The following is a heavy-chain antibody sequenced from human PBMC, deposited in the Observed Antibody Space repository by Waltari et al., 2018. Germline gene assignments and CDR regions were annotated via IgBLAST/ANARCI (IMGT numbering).Heavy chain of an antibody. CDR3: AREEHYYDSSGYYYGAGYYGMDV. V-gene: IGHV4-39*07. CDR1: GGSISSSSYY. CDR2: IYYSGST. J-gene: IGHJ6*02. D-gene: IGHD3-22*01. Sequence: QLQLQESGPGLVKPSETLSLTCTVPGGSISSSSYYWAWIRQPPGKGLGWIGSIYYSGSTYYNPSLKSRVTISVDTSKNQFSLKLSSVTAADTAVYYCAREEHYYDSSGYYYGAGYYGMDVWGQGTTVTVSS.